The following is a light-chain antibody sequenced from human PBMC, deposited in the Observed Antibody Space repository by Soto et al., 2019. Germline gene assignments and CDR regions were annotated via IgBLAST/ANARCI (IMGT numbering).Light chain of an antibody. Sequence: QSVLAQPATVSGSPGQSITISCTGTSTDIVSYNLISWYQQHPGKPPKLIIYEGSKRLSGISDRFYVSRSGNTASLTISGLQAEDEADYYCCSYVDTSTIYVFGNGTKVTVL. CDR1: STDIVSYNL. CDR2: EGS. J-gene: IGLJ1*01. V-gene: IGLV2-23*01. CDR3: CSYVDTSTIYV.